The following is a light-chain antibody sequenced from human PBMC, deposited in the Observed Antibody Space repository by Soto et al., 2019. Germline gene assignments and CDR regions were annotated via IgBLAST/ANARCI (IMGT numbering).Light chain of an antibody. J-gene: IGKJ4*01. CDR2: DAS. V-gene: IGKV1-33*01. CDR1: QDISNY. CDR3: QQYDNLPLT. Sequence: DIQMTQSPSSLSASVGDRVTITCQASQDISNYLNWYQQKPGKAHKLLIYDASNLETGVPSRFSGSGSGTDFTLTISSLQPEDSATYYCQQYDNLPLTFGGGTKVEIK.